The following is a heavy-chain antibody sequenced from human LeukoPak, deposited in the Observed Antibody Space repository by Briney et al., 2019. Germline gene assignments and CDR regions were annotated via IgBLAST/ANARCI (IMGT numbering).Heavy chain of an antibody. V-gene: IGHV3-74*01. CDR3: ARALGSPLDF. CDR1: GFTFSKSW. D-gene: IGHD1-26*01. Sequence: GGSLRLSCAASGFTFSKSWVHWVRQSPGKGLAWVSRLNDDGSTTTYADSVKGRFTISRDNAKNTLYLQMNSLRAEDTAVYYCARALGSPLDFWGQGTLVTVSS. J-gene: IGHJ4*02. CDR2: LNDDGSTT.